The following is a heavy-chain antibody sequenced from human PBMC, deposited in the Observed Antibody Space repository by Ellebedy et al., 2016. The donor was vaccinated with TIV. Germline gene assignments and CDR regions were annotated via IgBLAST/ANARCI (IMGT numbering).Heavy chain of an antibody. CDR3: ARDGAAYCGGDCSTPFDY. V-gene: IGHV3-48*02. J-gene: IGHJ4*02. D-gene: IGHD2-21*02. CDR1: GFTFSSFS. CDR2: ISSDSNSK. Sequence: PGGSLRLSCAASGFTFSSFSMNWVRQAPGKGLEWVSYISSDSNSKYYADSVKGRFTISRDNAKNSLWLQMNSLRDEDTALYYCARDGAAYCGGDCSTPFDYWGQGTLVTVSS.